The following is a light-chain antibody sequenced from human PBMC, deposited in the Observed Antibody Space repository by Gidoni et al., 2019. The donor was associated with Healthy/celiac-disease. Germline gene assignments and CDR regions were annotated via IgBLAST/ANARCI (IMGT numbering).Light chain of an antibody. V-gene: IGKV3-11*01. CDR3: QQRSNWPPPIT. CDR2: DAS. Sequence: EIVLTQSPATLSLSPGERATLSCRASQSVSSYLAWYQQKPGQAPRLLIYDASNRATGIPARFSGNGSGTDFTLTISSLEPEDFAVYYCQQRSNWPPPITFXQXTRLEIK. CDR1: QSVSSY. J-gene: IGKJ5*01.